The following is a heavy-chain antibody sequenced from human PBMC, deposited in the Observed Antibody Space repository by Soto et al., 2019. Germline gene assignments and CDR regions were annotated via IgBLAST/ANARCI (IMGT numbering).Heavy chain of an antibody. D-gene: IGHD2-21*02. CDR1: GGSISSGDYY. CDR3: ASSIVVVTAEIAFDI. CDR2: IYYSGST. Sequence: QVQLQESGPGLVKPSQTLSLTCTVSGGSISSGDYYWSWIRQPPGKGLEWIGYIYYSGSTYYNPFLKSRVTISVDTSKNQFSLKLSSVTAADTAVYYCASSIVVVTAEIAFDIWGQGTMVTVSS. J-gene: IGHJ3*02. V-gene: IGHV4-30-4*01.